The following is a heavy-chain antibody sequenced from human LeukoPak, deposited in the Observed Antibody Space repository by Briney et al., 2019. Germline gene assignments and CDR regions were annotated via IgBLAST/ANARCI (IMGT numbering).Heavy chain of an antibody. J-gene: IGHJ4*02. Sequence: GGSLRLSCAASEFTFSSYAMSWVRQAPGKGLEWVSAISGSGGSTYYADSVKGRFTISRDNSKNTLYLQMNSLRAEDTAVYYCAKPYYYGSGSYPIDYWGQGTLVTVSS. D-gene: IGHD3-10*01. CDR2: ISGSGGST. CDR1: EFTFSSYA. V-gene: IGHV3-23*01. CDR3: AKPYYYGSGSYPIDY.